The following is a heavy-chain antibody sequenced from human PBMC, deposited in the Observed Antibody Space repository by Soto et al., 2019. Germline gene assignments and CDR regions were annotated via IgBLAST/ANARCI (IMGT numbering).Heavy chain of an antibody. D-gene: IGHD4-17*01. V-gene: IGHV4-34*01. CDR3: ARGCSVTTVVTYRYFDL. J-gene: IGHJ2*01. CDR1: GGSSRGYY. CDR2: INHSGST. Sequence: QVQLQQWGAGLLKPSETLSLTCAVYGGSSRGYYWSWIRQPPGKGLEWIGEINHSGSTNYNPSLKSRFTISVDTSKHQFSLKRSSVTAADTAVYYCARGCSVTTVVTYRYFDLWGRGTLVTVSS.